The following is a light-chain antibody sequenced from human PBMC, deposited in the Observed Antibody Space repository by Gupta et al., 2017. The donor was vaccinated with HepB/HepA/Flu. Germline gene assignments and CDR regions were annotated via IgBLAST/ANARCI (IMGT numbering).Light chain of an antibody. CDR3: QTWDSTTVV. CDR2: ENN. CDR1: KLGNKY. Sequence: SYDLTQPPSVSVSPGQTASITCSGDKLGNKYAYWFQHKPGQSPVLVMYENNRRPSGIPERFSGCNSGNTASLTISGTQSMDEADYYCQTWDSTTVVFGGGTKLTVL. J-gene: IGLJ2*01. V-gene: IGLV3-1*01.